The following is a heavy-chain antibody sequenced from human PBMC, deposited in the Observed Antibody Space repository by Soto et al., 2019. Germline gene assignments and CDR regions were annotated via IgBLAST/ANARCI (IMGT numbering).Heavy chain of an antibody. J-gene: IGHJ6*02. Sequence: QVQLVQSGAEVKQPVASGKVSCKASGYTFTSYGISWVRQSPGHGREWMGGISAYNGNTNYALKLPGRVTTTTDTSTRTGHKGVRSLGSDDTAVYYCARDPQLLSYYYHGMDGWGQGATVTVSS. V-gene: IGHV1-18*01. D-gene: IGHD2-2*01. CDR2: ISAYNGNT. CDR3: ARDPQLLSYYYHGMDG. CDR1: GYTFTSYG.